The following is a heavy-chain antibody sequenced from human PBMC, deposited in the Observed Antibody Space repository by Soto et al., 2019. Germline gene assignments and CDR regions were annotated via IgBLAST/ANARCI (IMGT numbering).Heavy chain of an antibody. CDR3: ARDHHTAMVQDV. J-gene: IGHJ6*02. V-gene: IGHV3-33*01. CDR1: GFTFSSYG. CDR2: IWYDGSNK. D-gene: IGHD5-18*01. Sequence: GGSLRLSCAASGFTFSSYGMHWVRQAPGKGLEWVAVIWYDGSNKYYTDSVKGRFTISRDNSKSTLYLQVNSLRAEDTAVYYCARDHHTAMVQDVWGQGTMVTVSS.